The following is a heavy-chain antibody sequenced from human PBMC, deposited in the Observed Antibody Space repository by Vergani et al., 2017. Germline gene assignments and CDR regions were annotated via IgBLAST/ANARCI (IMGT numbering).Heavy chain of an antibody. V-gene: IGHV3-21*06. CDR3: ARDQGSGTNRHHYGMDV. CDR1: GFTFGSYS. Sequence: EVNLVESGGGLVKPGGSLRLSCVASGFTFGSYSVNWVRQAPGRGLEWVSSISSSGNYVYYTAAVKGRFSISRDNAKSLLSLQMNSLRADDTAVYYCARDQGSGTNRHHYGMDVWGQGTTVTVSS. CDR2: ISSSGNYV. D-gene: IGHD3-10*01. J-gene: IGHJ6*02.